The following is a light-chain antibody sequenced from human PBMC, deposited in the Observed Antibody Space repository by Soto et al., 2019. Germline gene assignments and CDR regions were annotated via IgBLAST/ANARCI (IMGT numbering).Light chain of an antibody. CDR1: SIDVGGYNY. V-gene: IGLV2-14*01. J-gene: IGLJ1*01. CDR3: SSYTSSSTLYV. CDR2: EVS. Sequence: QSALTQPASVSGSPGQSITISCTGTSIDVGGYNYVSWYQQHPGKAPKLMIYEVSNRPSGDSNRFSGSKSGNTASLTISGLQAEDEADYYCSSYTSSSTLYVFXTGTKVTVL.